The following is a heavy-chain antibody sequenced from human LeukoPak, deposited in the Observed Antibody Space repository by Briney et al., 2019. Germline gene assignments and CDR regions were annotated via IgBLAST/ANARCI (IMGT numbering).Heavy chain of an antibody. D-gene: IGHD6-6*01. Sequence: ASVKVSCKASGYTFSNFGITWVRQAPGQGLEWMGWISAYNGNTNYAQKLQGRVTMTTDTSTSTAYMELRSLTSDDTAVYYCVRSSRPSVDYWGQGTLVTVSS. V-gene: IGHV1-18*01. CDR2: ISAYNGNT. CDR1: GYTFSNFG. J-gene: IGHJ4*02. CDR3: VRSSRPSVDY.